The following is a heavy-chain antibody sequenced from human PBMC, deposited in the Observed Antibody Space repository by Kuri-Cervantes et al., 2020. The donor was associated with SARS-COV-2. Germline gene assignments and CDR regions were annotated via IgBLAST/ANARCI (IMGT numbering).Heavy chain of an antibody. V-gene: IGHV1-18*04. D-gene: IGHD3-10*01. Sequence: ASVKVSCKASGYTFTGYYIHWVRQAPGQGLEWMGWISAYNGNTNYAQKLQGRVTMTTDTSTSTAYMELSSLRSEDTAVYYCARTFGEPDQTIDYWGQGTLVTVSS. J-gene: IGHJ4*02. CDR2: ISAYNGNT. CDR3: ARTFGEPDQTIDY. CDR1: GYTFTGYY.